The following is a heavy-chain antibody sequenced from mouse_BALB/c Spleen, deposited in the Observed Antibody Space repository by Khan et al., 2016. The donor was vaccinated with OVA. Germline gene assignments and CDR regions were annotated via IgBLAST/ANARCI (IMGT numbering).Heavy chain of an antibody. CDR3: ARWFDGYASLYAIDY. V-gene: IGHV2-6*02. Sequence: QVQLKESGPGLVAPSQSLSITCTVSGFSLTSYGVHWVRQPPGKGLEWLVVIWSDGSTNYNSVLKSRLSISKDNSKSQVFLKMNSLQTDDTAIYYGARWFDGYASLYAIDYWGQGTSVTVSS. CDR1: GFSLTSYG. J-gene: IGHJ4*01. D-gene: IGHD2-3*01. CDR2: IWSDGST.